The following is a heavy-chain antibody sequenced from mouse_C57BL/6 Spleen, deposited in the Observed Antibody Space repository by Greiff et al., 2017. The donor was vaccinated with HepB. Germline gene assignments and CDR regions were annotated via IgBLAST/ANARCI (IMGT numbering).Heavy chain of an antibody. CDR2: IDPSDSYT. Sequence: QVQLQQPGAELVKPGASVKLSCKASGYTFTSYWMQWVKQRPGQGLEWIGEIDPSDSYTNYNQKFKGKATLTVDTSASTAYMQLSSLTSEDSAVYYCARYGPHYYGSRCDYWGQGTTLTVSS. J-gene: IGHJ2*01. CDR1: GYTFTSYW. CDR3: ARYGPHYYGSRCDY. V-gene: IGHV1-50*01. D-gene: IGHD1-1*01.